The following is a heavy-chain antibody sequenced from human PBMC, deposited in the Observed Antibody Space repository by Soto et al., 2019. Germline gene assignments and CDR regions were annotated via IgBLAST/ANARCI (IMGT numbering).Heavy chain of an antibody. Sequence: PGESLKISCKGSGYIFTNYWIAWVRQMPGKGLEWMGIIWPGHSNPKYSPSFEGQVTISADESISTAYLQWRSLEASDTAMYYCARHGSAPYSTTWYGDYWGQVTLVTVSS. D-gene: IGHD6-13*01. J-gene: IGHJ4*02. V-gene: IGHV5-51*01. CDR1: GYIFTNYW. CDR2: IWPGHSNP. CDR3: ARHGSAPYSTTWYGDY.